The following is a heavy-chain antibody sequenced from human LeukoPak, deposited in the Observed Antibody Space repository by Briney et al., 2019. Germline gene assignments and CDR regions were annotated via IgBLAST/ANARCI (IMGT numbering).Heavy chain of an antibody. J-gene: IGHJ4*02. CDR3: ARHIFPDGSPFDS. V-gene: IGHV4-59*08. Sequence: SSETLSLTCTVSGDSITNNHWSWIRHPPGKGLEWLGHISYTGNTNYNPSLKSRLTISVDTSKNHFSLTLTSVTAADTALYYCARHIFPDGSPFDSWGQGSLVTVSS. D-gene: IGHD3-10*01. CDR1: GDSITNNH. CDR2: ISYTGNT.